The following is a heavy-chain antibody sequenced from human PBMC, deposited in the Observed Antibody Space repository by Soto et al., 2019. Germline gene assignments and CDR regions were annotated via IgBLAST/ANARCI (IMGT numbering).Heavy chain of an antibody. CDR3: ASLGYCTNGVCSPWFDP. D-gene: IGHD2-8*01. CDR1: GGTFSSYA. V-gene: IGHV1-69*06. CDR2: IIPIFGTA. Sequence: ASVKVSCKASGGTFSSYAISWVRQAPGQGLEWMGGIIPIFGTANYAQKFQGRVTITADKSTSTAYMELSSLRSEDTAVYYCASLGYCTNGVCSPWFDPWGQGTLVTVSS. J-gene: IGHJ5*02.